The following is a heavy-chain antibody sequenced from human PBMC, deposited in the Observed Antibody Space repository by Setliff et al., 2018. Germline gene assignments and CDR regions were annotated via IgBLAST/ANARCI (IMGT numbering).Heavy chain of an antibody. CDR1: GFTFSTYW. Sequence: GGSLRLSCEVSGFTFSTYWMSWVRQAPGKGLEWVANIKQDGSEKYYVDSVKGRFTISRDNAKNSLYLQMNSLRAEDTSVYYCAKNGFGVVALGVNNWFDPWGQGTLVTVSS. D-gene: IGHD3-10*01. V-gene: IGHV3-7*01. CDR2: IKQDGSEK. J-gene: IGHJ5*02. CDR3: AKNGFGVVALGVNNWFDP.